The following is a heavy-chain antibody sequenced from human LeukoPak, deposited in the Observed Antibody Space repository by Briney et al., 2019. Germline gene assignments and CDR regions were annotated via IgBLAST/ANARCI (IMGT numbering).Heavy chain of an antibody. D-gene: IGHD3-3*01. CDR3: AREAIFGVDRLIDP. CDR2: IVPIFGTP. V-gene: IGHV1-69*05. Sequence: SVKVSCKTSGGTFSSYAINWVRQAPGQGLEWMGRIVPIFGTPKYAQKFQGRVTITTDESTSTAHMELSSLRSEDTAVYYCAREAIFGVDRLIDPWGQGTLVTVSS. J-gene: IGHJ5*02. CDR1: GGTFSSYA.